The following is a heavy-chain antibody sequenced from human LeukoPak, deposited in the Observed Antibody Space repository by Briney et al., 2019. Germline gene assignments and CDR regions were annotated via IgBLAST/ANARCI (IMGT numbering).Heavy chain of an antibody. CDR3: AKSDPYGDSLIEI. Sequence: PGGSLRLSCAASGFTFSGYAMNWVRQAPGKGLEWLSHISSTGAPIYYADSVKGRLTVSRDNAKNSLYLQMNSLRAEDTAVYYCAKSDPYGDSLIEIWGQGALVTVSS. J-gene: IGHJ4*02. V-gene: IGHV3-48*03. CDR1: GFTFSGYA. D-gene: IGHD4-17*01. CDR2: ISSTGAPI.